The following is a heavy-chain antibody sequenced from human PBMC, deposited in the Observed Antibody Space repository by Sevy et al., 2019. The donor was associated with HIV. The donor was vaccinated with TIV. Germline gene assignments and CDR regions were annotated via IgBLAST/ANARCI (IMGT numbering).Heavy chain of an antibody. J-gene: IGHJ4*02. CDR2: ISYDGNNR. Sequence: GGSLRLSCVASGFTFPIYSVVWVRRAPGKGLEWLTLISYDGNNRYYADSVKGRFTISRDNSNNILNLQMTSLRVEATALYFCARVAVEYCTNDCYHRFDHWGLGTLVTVSS. CDR1: GFTFPIYS. CDR3: ARVAVEYCTNDCYHRFDH. V-gene: IGHV3-30*04. D-gene: IGHD2-8*01.